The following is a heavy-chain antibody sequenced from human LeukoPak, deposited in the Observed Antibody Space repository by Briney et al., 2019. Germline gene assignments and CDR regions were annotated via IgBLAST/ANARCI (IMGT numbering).Heavy chain of an antibody. D-gene: IGHD3-10*01. CDR3: TRDLYGSGSYYNYSDY. V-gene: IGHV3-73*01. CDR2: IRSKANSYAT. J-gene: IGHJ4*02. Sequence: GGSLRLSCAASGXTFSGSAMHWVRQASGKGLEWVGRIRSKANSYATAYAASVKGRFTISRDDSKNTAYLQMNSLKTEDTAVYYCTRDLYGSGSYYNYSDYWGQGTLVTVSS. CDR1: GXTFSGSA.